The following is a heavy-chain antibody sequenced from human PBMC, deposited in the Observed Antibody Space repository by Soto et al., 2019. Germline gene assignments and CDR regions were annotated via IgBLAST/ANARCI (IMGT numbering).Heavy chain of an antibody. D-gene: IGHD5-12*01. CDR1: GGSISSGAYY. J-gene: IGHJ2*01. Sequence: QVQLQESGPGLVKPSQTLSLTCTVSGGSISSGAYYWSWIRQHPGKGLEWIGYIYYSGSTYCNPSLKSRVTISADTSKNQFSLKLSSVAAADTAVYYCARVGRDGYNTAWYFDLWGRGTLVTVSS. V-gene: IGHV4-31*03. CDR2: IYYSGST. CDR3: ARVGRDGYNTAWYFDL.